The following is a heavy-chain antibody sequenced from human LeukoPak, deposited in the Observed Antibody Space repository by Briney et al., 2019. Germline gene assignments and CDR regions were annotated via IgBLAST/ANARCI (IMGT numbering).Heavy chain of an antibody. J-gene: IGHJ3*02. Sequence: GGSLRLSCAASGFTFGSHWMTWVRQAPGKGLEWVANINQDGSERYYVDSVKGRFTISRDNAKNSLYLQMNSLRAEDTAVYYCARDSEYSSSFAFDIWGQGTMVTVSS. V-gene: IGHV3-7*01. CDR3: ARDSEYSSSFAFDI. D-gene: IGHD6-13*01. CDR1: GFTFGSHW. CDR2: INQDGSER.